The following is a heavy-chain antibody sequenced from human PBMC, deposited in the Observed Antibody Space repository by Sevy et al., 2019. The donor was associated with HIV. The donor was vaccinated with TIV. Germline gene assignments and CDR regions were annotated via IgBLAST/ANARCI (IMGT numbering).Heavy chain of an antibody. D-gene: IGHD2-2*01. V-gene: IGHV4-31*03. J-gene: IGHJ5*02. Sequence: SETLSLTCTVSGGSISSGGYYWSWIRQHPGKGLEWIGYIYYSGSTYYNPSLKSRVTISVDTSKNQFSLKLSSVTAADTAVYYCARDRYCSSTSCWNNWFDPWGQRTLVTVSS. CDR2: IYYSGST. CDR3: ARDRYCSSTSCWNNWFDP. CDR1: GGSISSGGYY.